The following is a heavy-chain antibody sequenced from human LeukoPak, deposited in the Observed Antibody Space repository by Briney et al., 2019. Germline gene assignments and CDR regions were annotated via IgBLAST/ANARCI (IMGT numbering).Heavy chain of an antibody. D-gene: IGHD3-3*01. CDR1: GGTFSSYA. V-gene: IGHV1-69*13. CDR2: IIPIFGTA. CDR3: ARVGANYDFWSGYYSGAFDI. J-gene: IGHJ3*02. Sequence: SVKVSCKASGGTFSSYAISWVRQAPGQGLEWMGGIIPIFGTANYAQKFQGRVTITADESTSTAYMELSSLRSEDTAVYYCARVGANYDFWSGYYSGAFDIWGQGTMVTVSS.